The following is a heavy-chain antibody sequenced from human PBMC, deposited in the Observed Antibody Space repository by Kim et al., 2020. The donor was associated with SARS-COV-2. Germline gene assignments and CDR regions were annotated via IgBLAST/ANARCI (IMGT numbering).Heavy chain of an antibody. CDR2: IWYDGSNK. V-gene: IGHV3-33*01. Sequence: GGSLRLSCAASGFTFSNYDIHWVRQAPGKGLEWVAVIWYDGSNKYYTDSVKGRFTISRDNSKNTLYLQMNSLRAEDTAVYYCARRGYNWNYLDYWGQGTLVTVSS. CDR1: GFTFSNYD. CDR3: ARRGYNWNYLDY. D-gene: IGHD1-20*01. J-gene: IGHJ4*02.